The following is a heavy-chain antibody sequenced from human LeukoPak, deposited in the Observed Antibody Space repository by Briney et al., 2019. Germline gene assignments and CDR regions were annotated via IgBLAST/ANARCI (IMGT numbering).Heavy chain of an antibody. D-gene: IGHD4-11*01. V-gene: IGHV3-33*03. CDR2: IWSDGTEE. Sequence: GGSLRLSCAASGFTYSHHGMHWVCQAPGKGLEWVAVIWSDGTEEYYADSVKGRFTISRDNSKNTLYLEMNSLRGEDTAVYYCAKDAERGFDYSNSLEYWGLGTLVTVSS. J-gene: IGHJ4*02. CDR3: AKDAERGFDYSNSLEY. CDR1: GFTYSHHG.